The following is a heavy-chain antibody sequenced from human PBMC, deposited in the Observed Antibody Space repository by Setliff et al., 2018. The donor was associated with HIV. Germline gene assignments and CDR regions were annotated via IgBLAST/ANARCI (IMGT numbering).Heavy chain of an antibody. CDR1: GGSISNGYYY. J-gene: IGHJ6*03. D-gene: IGHD3-10*01. CDR3: ARGGREYGVNYYYYYMDV. CDR2: IYTSGST. Sequence: PSETLSLTCTVSGGSISNGYYYWSWIRQPAGKGLEWIGHIYTSGSTKYNPSLKSRVTISVDTSKNQFSLKLSSVTAADTAVYYCARGGREYGVNYYYYYMDVWGKGTMVTVSS. V-gene: IGHV4-61*09.